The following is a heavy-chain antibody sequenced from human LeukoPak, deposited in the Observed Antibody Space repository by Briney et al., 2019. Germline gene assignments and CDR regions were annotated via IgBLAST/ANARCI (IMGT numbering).Heavy chain of an antibody. CDR1: GDSVSSNSAA. D-gene: IGHD6-13*01. J-gene: IGHJ5*02. CDR3: ARDHSSSIAAAGTSRGVSNWFDP. Sequence: SQTLSLTCAISGDSVSSNSAAWNWIRQSPSRGLEWLGRTYYRPKWYNDYAVSVKSRITTNPDTSKNQFSLQLNSVTPEDTAVYYCARDHSSSIAAAGTSRGVSNWFDPWGQGTLVTVSS. V-gene: IGHV6-1*01. CDR2: TYYRPKWYN.